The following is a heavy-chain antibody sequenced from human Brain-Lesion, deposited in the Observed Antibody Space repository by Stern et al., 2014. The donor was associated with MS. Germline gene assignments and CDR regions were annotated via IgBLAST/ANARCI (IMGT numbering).Heavy chain of an antibody. V-gene: IGHV4-61*02. CDR1: GGSISSGGYY. J-gene: IGHJ6*02. D-gene: IGHD2-2*01. CDR3: ARGRVVPGFQYYATDV. Sequence: MQLVESGPGLVKPSQTLSLSCTVSGGSISSGGYYWSWIRQPAGKGLEWIGRIFNSGRTSYNPSPKSRGTISKDKAQNQFSPRLNSMTAADTAVYYCARGRVVPGFQYYATDVWGQGTTVIVSS. CDR2: IFNSGRT.